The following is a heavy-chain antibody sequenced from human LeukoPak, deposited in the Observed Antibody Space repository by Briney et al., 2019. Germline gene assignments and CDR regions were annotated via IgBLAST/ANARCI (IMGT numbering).Heavy chain of an antibody. V-gene: IGHV6-1*01. D-gene: IGHD3-9*01. CDR2: TYYRSTWYN. CDR1: GDSVSSNSVT. Sequence: SQTLSLTCALSGDSVSSNSVTWNWIRQSPSRGLEWLGRTYYRSTWYNDYAVSVRGRITVNPDTSKNQFSLHLNSVTPEDTAVYYCARRLAQYDCFDPWGQGILVTVSS. J-gene: IGHJ5*02. CDR3: ARRLAQYDCFDP.